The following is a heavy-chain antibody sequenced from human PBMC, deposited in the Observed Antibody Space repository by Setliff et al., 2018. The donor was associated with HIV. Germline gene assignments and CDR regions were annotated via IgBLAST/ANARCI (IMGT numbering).Heavy chain of an antibody. CDR2: INCNSGGT. CDR1: GYTFTGSF. V-gene: IGHV1-2*02. Sequence: VASVKVSCKSSGYTFTGSFMHWVRQAPGQGLEWMGWINCNSGGTYYAQNFQGRVTMTRDTSINTAYMELSRLRSDDTAVYYCARDDHGDPFGYWGQGTLVTVSS. J-gene: IGHJ4*02. D-gene: IGHD4-17*01. CDR3: ARDDHGDPFGY.